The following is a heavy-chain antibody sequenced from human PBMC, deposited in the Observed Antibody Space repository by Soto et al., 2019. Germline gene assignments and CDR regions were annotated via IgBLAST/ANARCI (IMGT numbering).Heavy chain of an antibody. CDR1: GFTFSSYG. D-gene: IGHD1-26*01. CDR2: ISYDGSNK. CDR3: AKGGYSGSYPYYYYYGMDV. J-gene: IGHJ6*02. V-gene: IGHV3-30*18. Sequence: QVQLVESGGGVVQPGRSLRLSCAASGFTFSSYGMHWVRQAPGKGLEWVAVISYDGSNKYYADSVKGRFTISRDNSKNTLYLQMNSLRAEDTAVYYCAKGGYSGSYPYYYYYGMDVWGQGTTVTVSS.